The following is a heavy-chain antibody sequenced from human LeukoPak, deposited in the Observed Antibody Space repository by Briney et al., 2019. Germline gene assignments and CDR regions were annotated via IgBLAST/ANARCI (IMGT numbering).Heavy chain of an antibody. Sequence: GGSLRLSCAASGFTFTSYAITWVRQAPGKGLEWVSGIRGGGGNTYYADSGKGRFTISRDNSKDTLYLQMNSLRAEDTALYYCAKVAPGGDRFDSWGQGPLVTVSS. J-gene: IGHJ5*01. CDR3: AKVAPGGDRFDS. D-gene: IGHD2-21*02. CDR1: GFTFTSYA. CDR2: IRGGGGNT. V-gene: IGHV3-23*01.